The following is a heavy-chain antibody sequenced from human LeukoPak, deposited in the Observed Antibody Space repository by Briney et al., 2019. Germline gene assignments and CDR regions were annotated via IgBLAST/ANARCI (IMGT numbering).Heavy chain of an antibody. Sequence: SETLSLTCTVSGGSISSSSYYWGWIRQPPGKGLEWIGNIYYSGTTYYNPSLKSRVTISVDTSKNQFSLKLSSVTAADTAVYYRARPGDSSGWYFDYWGQGTLVTVSS. CDR1: GGSISSSSYY. D-gene: IGHD6-19*01. J-gene: IGHJ4*02. V-gene: IGHV4-39*01. CDR3: ARPGDSSGWYFDY. CDR2: IYYSGTT.